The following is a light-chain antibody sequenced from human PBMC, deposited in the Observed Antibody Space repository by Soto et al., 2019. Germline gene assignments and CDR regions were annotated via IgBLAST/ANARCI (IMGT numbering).Light chain of an antibody. Sequence: EIVLTQSPGTLSLSPGERATLSGRASQSVANNYLAWYQQKPGQAPRFLMYDASSRATGIPDRFSGSGSGTDFTLTISGLEPEDFAVYYCEQYGSTPLTFGGGTKVEIK. CDR1: QSVANNY. V-gene: IGKV3-20*01. CDR2: DAS. J-gene: IGKJ4*01. CDR3: EQYGSTPLT.